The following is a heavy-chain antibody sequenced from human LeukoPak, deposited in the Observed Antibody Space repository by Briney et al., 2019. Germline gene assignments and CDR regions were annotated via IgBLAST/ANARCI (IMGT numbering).Heavy chain of an antibody. CDR2: IRSKAYGGTT. CDR1: GFTFGDYA. V-gene: IGHV3-49*04. J-gene: IGHJ4*02. CDR3: TRLRGSGLFDY. Sequence: PGGSLRLSCTASGFTFGDYAMSWVRQAPGKGLEWVGFIRSKAYGGTTEYAASVKGRFTISRDDSKSIAYLQMNSLKTEDTAVYYCTRLRGSGLFDYWGQGTLVTVSS. D-gene: IGHD3-10*01.